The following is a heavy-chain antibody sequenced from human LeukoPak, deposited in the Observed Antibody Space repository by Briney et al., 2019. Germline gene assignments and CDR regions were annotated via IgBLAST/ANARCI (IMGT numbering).Heavy chain of an antibody. Sequence: GGSLRLSCAASGFTFSIYWMSWFRQAPGKGLEWVAHIKKDGSEKNYVDSVKGRFTISRDNTKNSVYLQMNSLRGEDTGVYYCTRVEETATTAAIIRKYSYYYYYMDVWGKGNTVTVSS. CDR1: GFTFSIYW. D-gene: IGHD4-11*01. J-gene: IGHJ6*03. V-gene: IGHV3-7*01. CDR2: IKKDGSEK. CDR3: TRVEETATTAAIIRKYSYYYYYMDV.